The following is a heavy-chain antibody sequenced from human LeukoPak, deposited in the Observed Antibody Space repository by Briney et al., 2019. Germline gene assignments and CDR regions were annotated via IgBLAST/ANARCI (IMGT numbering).Heavy chain of an antibody. CDR1: GFTFSDYY. V-gene: IGHV3-11*04. J-gene: IGHJ5*02. D-gene: IGHD2-15*01. CDR2: ISSSGSTI. CDR3: ASIKDCSGGSCYRGWFDP. Sequence: GGSLRLSCAASGFTFSDYYMSWIRQAPGKGLEWVSYISSSGSTIYYADSVKGRFTISRDNAKNSLYLQMNSLRAEDTAVYYCASIKDCSGGSCYRGWFDPWGQGTLVTVSS.